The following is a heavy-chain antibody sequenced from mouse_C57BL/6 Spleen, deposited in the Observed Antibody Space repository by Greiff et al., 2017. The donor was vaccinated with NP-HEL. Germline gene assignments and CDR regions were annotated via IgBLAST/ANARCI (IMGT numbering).Heavy chain of an antibody. Sequence: VQLKESGGGLVKPGGSLKLSCAASGFTFSSYTMSWVRQTPEKRLEWVATISGGGGNTYYPDSVKGRFTISRDNAKNTLYLQMSSLRSEDTALYYCASPGYYGSLFAYWGQGTLVTVSA. D-gene: IGHD1-1*01. J-gene: IGHJ3*01. CDR3: ASPGYYGSLFAY. CDR2: ISGGGGNT. CDR1: GFTFSSYT. V-gene: IGHV5-9*01.